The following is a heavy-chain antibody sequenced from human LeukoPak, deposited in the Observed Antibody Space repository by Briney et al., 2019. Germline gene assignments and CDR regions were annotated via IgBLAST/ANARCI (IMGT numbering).Heavy chain of an antibody. CDR3: TRMTTGHDY. Sequence: SETLSLTCAVSGVSFNNYYWSWVRQTPGKGLEWIGEINHSGYTNDSPSLKSRITLSIDTSRKQFSLNLRSVAVADTGIYYCTRMTTGHDYWGQGTLVTVSS. CDR1: GVSFNNYY. CDR2: INHSGYT. D-gene: IGHD4-17*01. J-gene: IGHJ4*02. V-gene: IGHV4-34*10.